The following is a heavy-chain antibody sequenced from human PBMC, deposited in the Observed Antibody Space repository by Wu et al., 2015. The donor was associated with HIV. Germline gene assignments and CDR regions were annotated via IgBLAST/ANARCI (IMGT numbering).Heavy chain of an antibody. D-gene: IGHD4-17*01. CDR1: GYTFTSYD. CDR3: ARGPPTDYGDLTFPFAYGMDV. J-gene: IGHJ6*02. CDR2: MNPNSGNT. Sequence: QVQLVQSGAEVKKPGASVKVSCKASGYTFTSYDINWVRQATGQGLEWMGWMNPNSGNTGYAQKFQGRVTMTRNTSISTAYMELSSLRSEDTAVYYCARGPPTDYGDLTFPFAYGMDVWAKGPRSPSP. V-gene: IGHV1-8*01.